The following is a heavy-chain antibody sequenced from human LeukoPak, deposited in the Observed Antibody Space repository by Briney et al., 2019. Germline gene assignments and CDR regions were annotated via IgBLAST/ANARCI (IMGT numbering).Heavy chain of an antibody. D-gene: IGHD2-15*01. V-gene: IGHV4-39*01. CDR2: IFYSGSA. CDR3: ARGGDCSGGSCYNWFDP. J-gene: IGHJ5*02. Sequence: PSETLSLTCIVSGDSISSTSYYWAWIRQPPGKGLEWIGMIFYSGSAYYTPSLRGRVTLSVDTSRNQFSLNLISVTAADTAVYYCARGGDCSGGSCYNWFDPWGQGTLVTVSS. CDR1: GDSISSTSYY.